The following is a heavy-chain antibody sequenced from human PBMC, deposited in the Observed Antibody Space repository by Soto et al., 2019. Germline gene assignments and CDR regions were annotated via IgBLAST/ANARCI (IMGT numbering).Heavy chain of an antibody. D-gene: IGHD3-10*01. J-gene: IGHJ6*02. CDR3: ARGKKVVRGVIIGKYYYYGMDV. CDR2: INHSGST. Sequence: KSSETLSLTCAVYGGSFSGYYWSWTRQPPGKGLEWIGEINHSGSTNYNPSLKSRVTISVDTSKNQFSLKLSSVTAADTAVYYCARGKKVVRGVIIGKYYYYGMDVWGQGTTVTVSS. CDR1: GGSFSGYY. V-gene: IGHV4-34*01.